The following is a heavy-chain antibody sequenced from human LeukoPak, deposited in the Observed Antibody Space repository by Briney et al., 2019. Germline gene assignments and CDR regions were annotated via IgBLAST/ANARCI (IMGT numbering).Heavy chain of an antibody. V-gene: IGHV3-48*04. CDR1: GFTFSSYS. J-gene: IGHJ4*02. D-gene: IGHD3-10*01. CDR2: ISSSSSTI. Sequence: GGSLRLSCAASGFTFSSYSMNWVRQAPGKGLEWVSYISSSSSTIYYADSVKGRFTISRDDAKNSLYLQMNSLRAEDTAVYYCAREGRGTDYWGQGTLVTVSS. CDR3: AREGRGTDY.